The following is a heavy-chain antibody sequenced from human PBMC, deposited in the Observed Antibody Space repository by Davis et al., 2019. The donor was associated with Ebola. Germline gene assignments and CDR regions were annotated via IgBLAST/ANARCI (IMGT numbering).Heavy chain of an antibody. Sequence: PSETLSLTCGVFDGSFTGYFWTWIRQHPGKGLEWIGYIYYSGSTYYKPSLKSRVTISLDTSKNQFSLNLYSVTAADTAVYYCARDLRYDSSGYDYYFYMDVWGKGTTVTVSS. D-gene: IGHD3-22*01. CDR3: ARDLRYDSSGYDYYFYMDV. CDR1: DGSFTGYF. J-gene: IGHJ6*03. CDR2: IYYSGST. V-gene: IGHV4-31*11.